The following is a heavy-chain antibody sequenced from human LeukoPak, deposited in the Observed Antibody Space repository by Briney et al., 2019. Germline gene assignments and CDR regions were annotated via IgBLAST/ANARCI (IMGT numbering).Heavy chain of an antibody. CDR3: ASLIYDYVWGSYRYDYYFDY. D-gene: IGHD3-16*02. V-gene: IGHV4-61*02. CDR2: IYTSGST. J-gene: IGHJ4*02. Sequence: SETLSLTCTVSGGSISSGSYYWGWLRQPAGRGLEWIGRIYTSGSTNYNPSLKSRVTISVDTSKNQFSLKLSSVTAADTAVYYCASLIYDYVWGSYRYDYYFDYWGQGTLVTVSS. CDR1: GGSISSGSYY.